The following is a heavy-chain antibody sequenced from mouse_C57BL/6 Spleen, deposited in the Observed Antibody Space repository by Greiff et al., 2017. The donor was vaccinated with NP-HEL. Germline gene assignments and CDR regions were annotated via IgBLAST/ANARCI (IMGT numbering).Heavy chain of an antibody. CDR1: GYAFTNYL. Sequence: VQLQQSGAELVRPGTSVKVSCKASGYAFTNYLIEWVKQRPGQGLEWIGVINPGSGGTNYNEKFKGKATLTADESSSTAYMQLSSLTSEDSAVYFCARSGTGFAYWGQGTLVTVSA. V-gene: IGHV1-54*01. J-gene: IGHJ3*01. CDR2: INPGSGGT. D-gene: IGHD4-1*01. CDR3: ARSGTGFAY.